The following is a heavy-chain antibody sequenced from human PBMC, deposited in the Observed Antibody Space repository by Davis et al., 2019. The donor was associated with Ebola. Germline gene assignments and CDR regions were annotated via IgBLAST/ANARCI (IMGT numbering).Heavy chain of an antibody. D-gene: IGHD7-27*01. J-gene: IGHJ3*02. CDR3: ALNWGWNAFDI. CDR1: GFTFSSYA. CDR2: INVSGHNT. Sequence: GESLKISCAASGFTFSSYAMSWVRQAPGKGLEWVSDINVSGHNTYYADSVKGRFTISRDNSKNTLYLQMNSLRAEDTAVYYFALNWGWNAFDIWGQGTMVTVSS. V-gene: IGHV3-23*01.